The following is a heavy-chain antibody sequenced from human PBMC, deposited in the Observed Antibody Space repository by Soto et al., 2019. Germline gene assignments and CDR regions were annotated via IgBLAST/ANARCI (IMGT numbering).Heavy chain of an antibody. Sequence: GGSLRLSCAASGFTFSSYSMNWVRQAPGKGLEWVSSISSSSSYIHYADSVKGRLTISRDNSKNTLYLQMNSLRAEDTAVYYCAKVGGIWGQGTMVTVS. CDR1: GFTFSSYS. D-gene: IGHD3-10*01. V-gene: IGHV3-21*04. CDR2: ISSSSSYI. CDR3: AKVGGI. J-gene: IGHJ3*02.